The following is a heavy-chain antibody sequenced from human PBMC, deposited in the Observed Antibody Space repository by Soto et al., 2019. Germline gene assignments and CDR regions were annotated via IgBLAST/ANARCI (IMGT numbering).Heavy chain of an antibody. Sequence: QVHLVQSGAEVKKHGASVKVSCKASGYTFTSYGITWVRQAPGQGLEWMGWISAHNGNTDYAQKLQGRVIVTRDTSRRTAYMELRRLISDDTALYYCARGRYGDYWGQGALVTDSS. CDR2: ISAHNGNT. CDR1: GYTFTSYG. J-gene: IGHJ4*02. CDR3: ARGRYGDY. D-gene: IGHD1-1*01. V-gene: IGHV1-18*01.